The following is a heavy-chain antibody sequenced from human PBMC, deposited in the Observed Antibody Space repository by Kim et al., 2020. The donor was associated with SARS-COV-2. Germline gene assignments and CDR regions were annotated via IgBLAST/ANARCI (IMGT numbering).Heavy chain of an antibody. CDR1: GYTFTGYY. D-gene: IGHD6-19*01. Sequence: ASVKVSCKASGYTFTGYYMHWVRQAPGQRLEWMGRINPNSGGTNYAQKFQGRVTMTRDTSISTAYMELSRLRSDDTAVYYCARAAWGSGRGGYYMDVWGKGTTVTVSS. CDR3: ARAAWGSGRGGYYMDV. CDR2: INPNSGGT. V-gene: IGHV1-2*06. J-gene: IGHJ6*03.